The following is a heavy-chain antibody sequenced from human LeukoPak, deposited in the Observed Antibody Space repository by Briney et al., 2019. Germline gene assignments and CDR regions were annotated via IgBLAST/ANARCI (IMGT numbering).Heavy chain of an antibody. CDR2: IIPIFDTA. V-gene: IGHV1-69*13. CDR1: GGTFSSYA. CDR3: ARDLECSSTSCYSEP. D-gene: IGHD2-2*01. J-gene: IGHJ5*02. Sequence: ASVKVSCKASGGTFSSYAISWVRQAPGQGLEWMRGIIPIFDTANYAQKLQGRVTITADESTSTAYMELSSLRSEDTAVYYCARDLECSSTSCYSEPWGQGTLVTVSS.